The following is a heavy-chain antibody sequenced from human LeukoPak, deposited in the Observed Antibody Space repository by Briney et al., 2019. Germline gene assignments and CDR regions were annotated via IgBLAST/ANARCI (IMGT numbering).Heavy chain of an antibody. V-gene: IGHV3-23*01. D-gene: IGHD2-2*01. CDR1: GFTFSSYA. CDR2: ISGSGDTT. J-gene: IGHJ6*02. CDR3: AKFGLDYCSSTSCYPFHYYYGMDV. Sequence: PGGSLRLSCAVSGFTFSSYAISWVRQAPGKGLEWVSSISGSGDTTYYADPVKGRFTISRDNSKNTLYLQMNSLRAEDTAVYYCAKFGLDYCSSTSCYPFHYYYGMDVWGQGTTVTVSS.